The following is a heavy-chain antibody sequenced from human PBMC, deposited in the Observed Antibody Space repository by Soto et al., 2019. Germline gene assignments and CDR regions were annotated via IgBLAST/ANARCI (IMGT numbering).Heavy chain of an antibody. D-gene: IGHD2-15*01. J-gene: IGHJ5*02. CDR1: GGTFSSYA. V-gene: IGHV1-69*01. CDR2: IIPIFGTA. Sequence: QVQLVQSGAEVKKPGSSVKVSCKASGGTFSSYAISWVRQAPGQGLEWMGGIIPIFGTANYAQKFQGRVTITADESTSTAYMELSSLISEDTAVYYCARDGPLGYCSGGSCYSGWFDPWGQGTLVTVSS. CDR3: ARDGPLGYCSGGSCYSGWFDP.